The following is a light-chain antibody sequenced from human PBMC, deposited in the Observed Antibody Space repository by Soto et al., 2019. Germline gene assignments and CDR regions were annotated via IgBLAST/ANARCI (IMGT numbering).Light chain of an antibody. Sequence: EIVLTQSPVTLSLSPGESATLSCRASQSISTYLAWYQQKPGQAPRLLIYDTSNRATGIPARFSGSGSGTDFTLTITSLEPDDFAVYYCHQRSNWPLTFGGGTQVEIK. J-gene: IGKJ4*01. CDR2: DTS. V-gene: IGKV3-11*01. CDR3: HQRSNWPLT. CDR1: QSISTY.